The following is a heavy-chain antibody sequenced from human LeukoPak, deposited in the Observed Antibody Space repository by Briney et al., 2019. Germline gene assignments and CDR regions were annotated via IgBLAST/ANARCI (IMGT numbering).Heavy chain of an antibody. CDR2: INHSGST. J-gene: IGHJ4*02. Sequence: SETLSLTCAVYGGSFSGYYWSWIRQPPGKGLERIGEINHSGSTNYNPSLKSRVTISVDTSKNQFSLKLSSVTAADTAVYYCARTPYDFWSAYLEYYFDYWGQGTLVTVSS. V-gene: IGHV4-34*01. CDR3: ARTPYDFWSAYLEYYFDY. D-gene: IGHD3-3*01. CDR1: GGSFSGYY.